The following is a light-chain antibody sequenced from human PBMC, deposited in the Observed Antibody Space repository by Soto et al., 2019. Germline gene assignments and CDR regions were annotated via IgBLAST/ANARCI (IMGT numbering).Light chain of an antibody. Sequence: DIVMTQSPDSLAVSLGERATINCKSSQSVLYSSNRKNSLGWYQQKPGQPPKLLIYWASTRESGVPDRFSGSGSGTDFTLTISSLQAGDVAVYYCQQHYSDPLTFGGGTKVEIK. CDR3: QQHYSDPLT. J-gene: IGKJ4*01. CDR1: QSVLYSSNRKNS. CDR2: WAS. V-gene: IGKV4-1*01.